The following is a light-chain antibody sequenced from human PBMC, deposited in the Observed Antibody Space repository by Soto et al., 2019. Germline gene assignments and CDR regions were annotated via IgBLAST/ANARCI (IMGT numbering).Light chain of an antibody. V-gene: IGKV3-20*01. CDR2: GAS. CDR1: QSVSSSY. CDR3: QQYGSSRT. J-gene: IGKJ1*01. Sequence: EIVLTQSPGTLSLSPGERATLSCRASQSVSSSYLAWYQQKPGQAPRLLIYGASSRATGIPDRFSGSGSGTDFTLNISRLEPEDFAVSYCQQYGSSRTFGQGTKVEIK.